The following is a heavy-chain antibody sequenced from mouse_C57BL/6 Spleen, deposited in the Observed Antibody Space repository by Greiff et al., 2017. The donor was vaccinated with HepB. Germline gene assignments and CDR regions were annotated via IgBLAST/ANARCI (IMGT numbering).Heavy chain of an antibody. V-gene: IGHV1-80*01. CDR2: IYPGDGDT. CDR3: ARGPLHYYGSSYYFDY. D-gene: IGHD1-1*01. J-gene: IGHJ2*01. Sequence: VNLVESGAELVKPGASVKISCKASGYAFSSYWMNWVKQRPGKGLEWIGQIYPGDGDTNYNGKFKGKATLTADKSSSTAYMQLSSLTSEDSAVYFCARGPLHYYGSSYYFDYWGQGTTLTVSS. CDR1: GYAFSSYW.